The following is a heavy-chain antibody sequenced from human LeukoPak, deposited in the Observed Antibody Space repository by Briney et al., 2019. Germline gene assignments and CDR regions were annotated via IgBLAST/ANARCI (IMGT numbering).Heavy chain of an antibody. D-gene: IGHD1-26*01. CDR3: AKYGPQDSGSSHFDY. J-gene: IGHJ4*02. CDR1: GFTFSSYA. Sequence: GGSLRLSCAVSGFTFSSYAMSWVRQAPGKGLEWVSAIRDSGSSTHYADSVKGRFTTSRDNSKNTLFLQMNSLRAEDTAIYYCAKYGPQDSGSSHFDYWGQGALVTASS. CDR2: IRDSGSST. V-gene: IGHV3-23*01.